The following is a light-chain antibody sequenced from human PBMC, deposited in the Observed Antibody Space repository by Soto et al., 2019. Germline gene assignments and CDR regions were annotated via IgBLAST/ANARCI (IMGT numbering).Light chain of an antibody. CDR1: SSDVGGYDY. CDR3: CSYAGYYTHYV. V-gene: IGLV2-11*01. J-gene: IGLJ1*01. CDR2: DVT. Sequence: QSVLTQPRSVSGSPGQSVTISCTGTSSDVGGYDYVSWYQQHPGKAPKLMISDVTKRPSGVPDRFSGSKSGNTASLTISGPQAEDEADYYCCSYAGYYTHYVFGTGTKVTVL.